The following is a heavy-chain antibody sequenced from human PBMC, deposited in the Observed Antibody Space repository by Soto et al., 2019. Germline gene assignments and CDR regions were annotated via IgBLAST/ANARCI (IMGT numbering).Heavy chain of an antibody. CDR1: GFTFSSYA. D-gene: IGHD5-18*01. J-gene: IGHJ4*02. CDR3: AKDHGGDTAMALDY. CDR2: ISGSGGST. V-gene: IGHV3-23*01. Sequence: GGSLRLSCAASGFTFSSYAMSWVRQAPGKGLEWVSAISGSGGSTYYADSVKGRFTISRDNSKNTLYLQMNSLRAEDTAVCYCAKDHGGDTAMALDYWGQGTLVTVSS.